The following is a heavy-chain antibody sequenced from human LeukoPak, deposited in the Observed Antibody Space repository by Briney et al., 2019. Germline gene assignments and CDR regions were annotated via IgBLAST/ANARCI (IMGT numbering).Heavy chain of an antibody. Sequence: PGGSLRLSCAASGFTFSSYWMHWVRQAPGKGLVWVSRINSDGSSTSYADSVKGRFTISRDNSKNTLYLQMNSLRAEDTAVYYCAKDRMNYYDSSGSEFDYWGQGTLVTVSS. CDR3: AKDRMNYYDSSGSEFDY. D-gene: IGHD3-22*01. J-gene: IGHJ4*02. V-gene: IGHV3-74*01. CDR1: GFTFSSYW. CDR2: INSDGSST.